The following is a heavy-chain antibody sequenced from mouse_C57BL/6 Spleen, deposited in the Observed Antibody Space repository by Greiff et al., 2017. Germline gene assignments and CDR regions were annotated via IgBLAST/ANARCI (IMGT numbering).Heavy chain of an antibody. D-gene: IGHD2-1*01. J-gene: IGHJ4*01. CDR2: IYPGDGDT. CDR3: ARGGNYRGDAMDY. CDR1: GYAFSSYW. Sequence: QVQLQQSGAELVKPGASVKISCKASGYAFSSYWMNWVKQRPGTGLEWIGQIYPGDGDTNYNGKFKGKATLTADKSSLTAYRQLSSLTSEESAVYFCARGGNYRGDAMDYWGQGTSVTVSS. V-gene: IGHV1-80*01.